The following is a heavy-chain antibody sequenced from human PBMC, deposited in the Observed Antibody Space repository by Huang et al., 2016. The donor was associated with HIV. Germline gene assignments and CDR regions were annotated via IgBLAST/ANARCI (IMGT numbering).Heavy chain of an antibody. D-gene: IGHD3-22*01. J-gene: IGHJ4*02. V-gene: IGHV3-74*01. CDR1: GFSISSYW. Sequence: EVQLVESGGGLVQPGGSLRLSCAAAGFSISSYWMHWVRQAPGKGLVWVSRMNSDCSRTSYADSVKGRFTISRDNAKNTLYLQMNRLRAEDTAVYYCARDPRIQSWLNFFDYWGQGTLVSVSS. CDR3: ARDPRIQSWLNFFDY. CDR2: MNSDCSRT.